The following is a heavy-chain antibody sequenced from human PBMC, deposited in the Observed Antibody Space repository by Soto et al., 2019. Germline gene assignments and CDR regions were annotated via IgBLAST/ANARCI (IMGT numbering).Heavy chain of an antibody. V-gene: IGHV1-18*01. J-gene: IGHJ3*02. CDR1: GYTFTSYG. Sequence: VASVKVSCKASGYTFTSYGISWVRQAPGQGLEWMGWISAYNGNTNYAQKLQGRVTMTRNTSISTAYMELSSLRSEDTAVYYCARGGWVFDAFDIWGQGTMVTVSS. D-gene: IGHD3-16*01. CDR2: ISAYNGNT. CDR3: ARGGWVFDAFDI.